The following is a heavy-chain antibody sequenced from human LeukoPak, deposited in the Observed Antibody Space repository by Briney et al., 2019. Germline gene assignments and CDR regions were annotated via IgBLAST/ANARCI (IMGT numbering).Heavy chain of an antibody. J-gene: IGHJ4*02. CDR1: GGSFSGYY. CDR3: ARADTAMVFDY. CDR2: INHSGST. Sequence: SETLSLTCAVYGGSFSGYYWSWLRQPPGKGLEWIGEINHSGSTNYNPSLKSRVTISVDTSKNQFSLQLNSVTPEDTAVYYCARADTAMVFDYWGQGTLVTVSS. V-gene: IGHV4-34*01. D-gene: IGHD5-18*01.